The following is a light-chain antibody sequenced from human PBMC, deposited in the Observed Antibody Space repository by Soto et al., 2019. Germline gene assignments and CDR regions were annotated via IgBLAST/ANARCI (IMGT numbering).Light chain of an antibody. CDR3: QQYNSNSFYT. CDR2: KAS. CDR1: QNIDKW. V-gene: IGKV1-5*03. J-gene: IGKJ2*01. Sequence: DIQMTQSPSTLSASVGDKVTITCRASQNIDKWLAWYQQKPGKAPKLLIYKASSLDRGVPSRFSGSGSGTEFSLSISSLQPDDFATYYCQQYNSNSFYTFGEGTKLEIK.